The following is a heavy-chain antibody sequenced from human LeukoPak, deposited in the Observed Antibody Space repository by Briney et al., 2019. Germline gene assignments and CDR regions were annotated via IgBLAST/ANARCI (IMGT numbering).Heavy chain of an antibody. Sequence: PGGSLRLSCAASGFTFSNYGMHWVRQAPGKGLEWVAFVRHDGSNENYADSVKGRFTISRDNSKKTLYLQMNSLRVEDTAVYYCAKGGGYNWNFLYFDYWGQGTLVTVSS. CDR2: VRHDGSNE. CDR3: AKGGGYNWNFLYFDY. J-gene: IGHJ4*02. CDR1: GFTFSNYG. D-gene: IGHD1-7*01. V-gene: IGHV3-30*02.